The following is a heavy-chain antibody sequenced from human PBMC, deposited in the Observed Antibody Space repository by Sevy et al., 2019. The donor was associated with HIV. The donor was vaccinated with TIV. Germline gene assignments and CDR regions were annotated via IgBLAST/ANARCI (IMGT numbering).Heavy chain of an antibody. Sequence: ASVKVSCKASGGTFSSYAISWVRQAPGQGLEWMGGIIPISGTANYAQKFQGRVTITADKSTSTAYMELSSLRSEDTAVYYCAVSIAAAGDSYYYYYMDVWGKGTTVTVSS. V-gene: IGHV1-69*06. CDR2: IIPISGTA. D-gene: IGHD6-13*01. J-gene: IGHJ6*03. CDR1: GGTFSSYA. CDR3: AVSIAAAGDSYYYYYMDV.